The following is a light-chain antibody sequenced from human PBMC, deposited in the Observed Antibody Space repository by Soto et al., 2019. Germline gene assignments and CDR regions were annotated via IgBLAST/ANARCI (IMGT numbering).Light chain of an antibody. V-gene: IGLV2-14*01. CDR2: DVT. CDR3: SSYTSGNRI. J-gene: IGLJ2*01. CDR1: SSDVGGYNY. Sequence: QSVLTQPASVSGSPGQSITISCTGTSSDVGGYNYVSWYQQHPGKAPKLMIYDVTNRPSGVSNRFSGSKSGNTASLTISGLQAEDEADYYCSSYTSGNRIFGGGTKLTVL.